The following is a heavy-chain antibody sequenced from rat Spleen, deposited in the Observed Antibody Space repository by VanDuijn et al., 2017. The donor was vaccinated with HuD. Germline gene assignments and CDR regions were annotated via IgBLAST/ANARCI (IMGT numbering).Heavy chain of an antibody. J-gene: IGHJ2*01. CDR1: GFTFTDYY. CDR3: ARQGSADYFDY. V-gene: IGHV5-29*01. CDR2: ISHDGSGT. D-gene: IGHD3-3*01. Sequence: EVQLVESDGGLVQPGRSLKLSCAASGFTFTDYYMAWVRQAPTKGLEWVATISHDGSGTDYRDSVKGRFTISRDHAKSTLYLQMDSLRSEDTATYDCARQGSADYFDYWGQGVMVTVSS.